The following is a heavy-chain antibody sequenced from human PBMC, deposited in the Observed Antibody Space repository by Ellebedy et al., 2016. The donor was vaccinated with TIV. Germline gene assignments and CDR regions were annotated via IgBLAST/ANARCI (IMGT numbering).Heavy chain of an antibody. D-gene: IGHD3-10*01. Sequence: SETLSLTCTVSGGSISSGGYYWSWIRQLPGKGLEWIGYIYYSGSTYYNPSLKSRVAISVDTSKNQFSLKLSSVTAADTAVYYCAREGNGGLFYQASNWFDPWGQGTLVTVSS. CDR2: IYYSGST. V-gene: IGHV4-31*03. CDR3: AREGNGGLFYQASNWFDP. J-gene: IGHJ5*02. CDR1: GGSISSGGYY.